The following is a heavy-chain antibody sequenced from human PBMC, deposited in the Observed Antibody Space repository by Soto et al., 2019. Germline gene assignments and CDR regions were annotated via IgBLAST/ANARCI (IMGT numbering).Heavy chain of an antibody. D-gene: IGHD2-15*01. J-gene: IGHJ4*02. Sequence: QVQLVQSGAEVKKPGASVKVSCKASGYTFTSYFMHWVRQAPGQGLEWMGIINPSGGSTSYAQKFQGRVTMTRDTSTSTVYMALSSLRSEDTAVYYCARKYCSGGSCYTLDYWGQGTLVTVSS. CDR2: INPSGGST. CDR3: ARKYCSGGSCYTLDY. CDR1: GYTFTSYF. V-gene: IGHV1-46*01.